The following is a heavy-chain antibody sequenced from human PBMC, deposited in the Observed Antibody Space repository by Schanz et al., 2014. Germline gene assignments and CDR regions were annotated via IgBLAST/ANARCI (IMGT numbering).Heavy chain of an antibody. CDR1: GFTFSDYY. CDR2: ISSSSSYI. J-gene: IGHJ4*02. Sequence: PGGSLRLSCAASGFTFSDYYMSWIRQAPGKGLEWVSYISSSSSYISYADSVKGRFTISRDNAKNSLFLQMNSLSAEDTAVYYCAKVAPAATYLDSWGQGTLVTVSS. V-gene: IGHV3-11*01. D-gene: IGHD2-2*01. CDR3: AKVAPAATYLDS.